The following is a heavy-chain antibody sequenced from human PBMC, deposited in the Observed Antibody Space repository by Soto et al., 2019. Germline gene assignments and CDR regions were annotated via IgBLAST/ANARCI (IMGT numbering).Heavy chain of an antibody. CDR2: ISGSGGST. Sequence: PGRSVRLSCAASGLTFSRYAMSWARHAPGKGLEWVSAISGSGGSTYYADSVKGRFTISRDNSKNTLYLQMNSLRAEDTAVYYCAKEGAYFVVMVAVPIWFVPWREGPLVTVPS. CDR3: AKEGAYFVVMVAVPIWFVP. CDR1: GLTFSRYA. J-gene: IGHJ5*02. V-gene: IGHV3-23*01. D-gene: IGHD2-15*01.